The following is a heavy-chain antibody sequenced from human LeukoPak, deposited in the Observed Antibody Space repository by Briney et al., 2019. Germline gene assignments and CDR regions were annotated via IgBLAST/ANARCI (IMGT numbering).Heavy chain of an antibody. CDR3: ARTSDILTGHNWFDP. CDR1: GDSISTNSYF. Sequence: PSETLSLTCIVSGDSISTNSYFWGWIRQPPGKGLEWIGSVYYSGSTYYNPSLKSRVTISVDTSKNQFSLKLSSVTAADTAVYYCARTSDILTGHNWFDPWGQGTLVTVSS. D-gene: IGHD3-9*01. J-gene: IGHJ5*02. V-gene: IGHV4-39*07. CDR2: VYYSGST.